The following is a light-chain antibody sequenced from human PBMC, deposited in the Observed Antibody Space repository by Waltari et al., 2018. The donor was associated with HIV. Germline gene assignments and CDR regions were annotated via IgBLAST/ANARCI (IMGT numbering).Light chain of an antibody. CDR1: SSAVGSYNI. Sequence: QSALTQPASVSGSPGQSITISCTGTSSAVGSYNIVSWYQQHPGKAPKVMIYEGSKRPSGVSNRFSGSKSGNTASLTISGLQAEDEADYYCCSYTGSSTRRPYVFGTGTKVTVL. CDR2: EGS. J-gene: IGLJ1*01. V-gene: IGLV2-23*01. CDR3: CSYTGSSTRRPYV.